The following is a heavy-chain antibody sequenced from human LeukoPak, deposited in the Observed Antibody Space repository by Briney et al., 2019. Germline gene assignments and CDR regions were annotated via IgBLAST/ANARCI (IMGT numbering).Heavy chain of an antibody. CDR3: ARDLFPSFYYDSRGPIAY. D-gene: IGHD3-22*01. J-gene: IGHJ4*02. Sequence: GASVRVSCKASRYTFTNYGITWVRQTPGQGREWMGWISTHKVKTNYAQKFQGRVTMTTDASTSTAYMELRSLRSDDTAEYYCARDLFPSFYYDSRGPIAYWGQGALVTVSS. CDR2: ISTHKVKT. V-gene: IGHV1-18*04. CDR1: RYTFTNYG.